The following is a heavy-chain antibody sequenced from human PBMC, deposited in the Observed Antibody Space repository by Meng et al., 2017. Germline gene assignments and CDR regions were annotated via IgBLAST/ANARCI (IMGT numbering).Heavy chain of an antibody. D-gene: IGHD3-10*02. Sequence: ASVKVSCKASGYPFTSSGPSWVRQVPGQGLEWMGWISAYNGNTNYAQKLQGRVTMTTDTSTSTAYMELRSLGSDDTAVYCCARSYYSVIGLGYYYFGMDVWGQGNTVTVSS. CDR3: ARSYYSVIGLGYYYFGMDV. CDR1: GYPFTSSG. V-gene: IGHV1-18*01. J-gene: IGHJ6*02. CDR2: ISAYNGNT.